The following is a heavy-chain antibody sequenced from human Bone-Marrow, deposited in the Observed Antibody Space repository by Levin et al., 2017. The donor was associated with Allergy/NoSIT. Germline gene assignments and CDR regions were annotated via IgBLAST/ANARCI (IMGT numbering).Heavy chain of an antibody. V-gene: IGHV4-59*08. CDR2: VSYSGST. CDR3: ATLSSSSSEAWFDP. J-gene: IGHJ5*02. CDR1: GGSIYSSY. Sequence: GSLRLSCTVSGGSIYSSYWSWIRQPPGNRLEWIGYVSYSGSTNYNPSLKSRVTISVDTSKNQFSLNLSSVTAAEAAVYYCATLSSSSSEAWFDPWGQGTLVTVSS. D-gene: IGHD6-6*01.